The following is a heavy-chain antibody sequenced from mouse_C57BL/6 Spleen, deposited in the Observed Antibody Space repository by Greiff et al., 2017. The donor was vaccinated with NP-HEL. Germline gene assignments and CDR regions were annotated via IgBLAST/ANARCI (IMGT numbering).Heavy chain of an antibody. CDR1: GFTFSDYG. CDR3: ARAVDYYGSYAMDY. CDR2: ISSGSSTI. Sequence: EVKLVESGGGLVKPGGSLKLSCAASGFTFSDYGMHWVRQAPEKGLEWVAYISSGSSTIYYADTVKGRFTISRDNAKNTLFLQMTSLRSEDTAMYYCARAVDYYGSYAMDYRGQGTSVTVSS. V-gene: IGHV5-17*01. J-gene: IGHJ4*01. D-gene: IGHD1-1*01.